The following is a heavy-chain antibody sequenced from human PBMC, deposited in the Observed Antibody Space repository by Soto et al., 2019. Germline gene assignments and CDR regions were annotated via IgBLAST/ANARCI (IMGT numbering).Heavy chain of an antibody. CDR2: IIPIFGTA. CDR1: GGTFSSYA. D-gene: IGHD3-22*01. CDR3: ARATYYYDSSGYYAPNDY. V-gene: IGHV1-69*13. Sequence: ASVKVSCKASGGTFSSYAISWVRQAPGQGLEWMGGIIPIFGTANYAQKFQGRVTITADESTSTAYMELSSLRSEDTAVYYCARATYYYDSSGYYAPNDYWGQGTLVTVSS. J-gene: IGHJ4*02.